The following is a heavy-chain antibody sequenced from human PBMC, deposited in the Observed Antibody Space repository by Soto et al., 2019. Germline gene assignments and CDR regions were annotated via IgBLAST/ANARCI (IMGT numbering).Heavy chain of an antibody. V-gene: IGHV4-59*08. CDR2: IYYRGNT. J-gene: IGHJ4*01. D-gene: IGHD3-9*01. CDR3: TRHPGYYDILTGYTTYYFDY. CDR1: GGSIGTYY. Sequence: SETPSLTCTVSGGSIGTYYWSWIRQPPGKGLEWIGYIYYRGNTDYNPSLKSRVTISLDTPKNQFSLKLSSVTAADTAVYYCTRHPGYYDILTGYTTYYFDYWGQGILVTAPQ.